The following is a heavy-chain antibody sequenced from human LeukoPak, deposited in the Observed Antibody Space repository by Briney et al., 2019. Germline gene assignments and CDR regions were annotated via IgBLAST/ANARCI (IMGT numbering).Heavy chain of an antibody. CDR2: ISAYNGNT. CDR3: ARGRWDYYDSSGYQDY. D-gene: IGHD3-22*01. V-gene: IGHV1-18*01. Sequence: ASVTVSFTASGYTFTSYGIRWVRQAPGQGLEWMGWISAYNGNTNYAQKLQGRVTMTTDTSTSTAYMELRSLRSDDTAVYYCARGRWDYYDSSGYQDYWGQGTLVTVSS. J-gene: IGHJ4*02. CDR1: GYTFTSYG.